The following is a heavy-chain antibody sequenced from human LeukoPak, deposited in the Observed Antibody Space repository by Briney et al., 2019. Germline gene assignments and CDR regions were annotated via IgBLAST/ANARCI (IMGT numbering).Heavy chain of an antibody. Sequence: SETLSLTCTVSGGSITSYYWSWIRQPPGKGLEWIGYIYYSGSTNYNPSLKSRVTISVDTSKSQFSLKLSSVTAADTAVYYCARWGITGIRGYYYYMDVWGKGTPVTVSS. CDR2: IYYSGST. J-gene: IGHJ6*03. CDR1: GGSITSYY. CDR3: ARWGITGIRGYYYYMDV. D-gene: IGHD1-20*01. V-gene: IGHV4-59*12.